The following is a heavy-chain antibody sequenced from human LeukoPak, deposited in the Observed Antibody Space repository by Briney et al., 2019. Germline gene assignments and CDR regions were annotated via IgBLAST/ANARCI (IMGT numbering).Heavy chain of an antibody. Sequence: SETLSLTCTVSGYSISSSSYYWGWIRQPPGKGLEWIGSIYYSGSTYYNPSLKSRVTISVDTSKNQFSLKLSSVTAADTAVYYCRGTYYYGSGSYYNLEFSQGSEYYFDYWGQGTLVTVSS. J-gene: IGHJ4*02. CDR1: GYSISSSSYY. CDR2: IYYSGST. V-gene: IGHV4-39*01. CDR3: RGTYYYGSGSYYNLEFSQGSEYYFDY. D-gene: IGHD3-10*01.